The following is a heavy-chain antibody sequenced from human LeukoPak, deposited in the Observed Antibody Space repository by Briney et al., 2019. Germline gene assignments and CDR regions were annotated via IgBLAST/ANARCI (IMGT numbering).Heavy chain of an antibody. CDR2: THYSGST. J-gene: IGHJ4*02. CDR3: ARIVRSTTSFDY. Sequence: PSETLSLTCTVSGGSISSNNYYWGWTRQPPGKGLEWIGSTHYSGSTSYNPSLKSRLSISVDTSKNQFSLKLSSVTAADTAVYYCARIVRSTTSFDYWGQGTLVTVSS. D-gene: IGHD2/OR15-2a*01. V-gene: IGHV4-39*01. CDR1: GGSISSNNYY.